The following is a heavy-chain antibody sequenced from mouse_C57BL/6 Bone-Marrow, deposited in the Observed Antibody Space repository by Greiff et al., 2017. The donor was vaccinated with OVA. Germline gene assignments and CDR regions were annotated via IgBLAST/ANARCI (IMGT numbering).Heavy chain of an antibody. V-gene: IGHV7-3*01. J-gene: IGHJ1*03. CDR3: ARYYYWYFDV. Sequence: EVQVVESGGGLVQPGGSLSLSCAASGFTFTDYYMSWVRQPPGKALEWLGFIRNKANGYTTEYSASVKGRFTISRDNSQSILYLQMNALRAEDSATYYCARYYYWYFDVWGTGTTVTVSS. CDR1: GFTFTDYY. CDR2: IRNKANGYTT.